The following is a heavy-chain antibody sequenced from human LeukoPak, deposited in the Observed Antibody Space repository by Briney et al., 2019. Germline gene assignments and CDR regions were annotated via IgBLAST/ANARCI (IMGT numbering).Heavy chain of an antibody. CDR2: ISSNGSTI. Sequence: GGSLRLSCAASGFTFSSYEMNWVRQAPGKGLEWVSYISSNGSTIYYADSVKGRFTISRDNAKNSLYLQMNSLRAEDTAVYYCARDREAREFDYWGQGTLVTVSS. CDR3: ARDREAREFDY. J-gene: IGHJ4*02. CDR1: GFTFSSYE. V-gene: IGHV3-48*03.